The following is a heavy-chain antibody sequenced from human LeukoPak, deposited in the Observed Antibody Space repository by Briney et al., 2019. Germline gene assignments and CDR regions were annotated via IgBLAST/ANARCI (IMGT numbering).Heavy chain of an antibody. Sequence: GGSLRLSCAASGFTFSTYWMHWVRQAPGKGLEWVSAISGSGGSTYYADSVKGRFTISRDNSKNTLYLQMNSLRAEDTAVYYCAKGFDGWFDPWGQGTLVTVSS. V-gene: IGHV3-23*01. CDR2: ISGSGGST. D-gene: IGHD3-3*01. CDR3: AKGFDGWFDP. CDR1: GFTFSTYW. J-gene: IGHJ5*02.